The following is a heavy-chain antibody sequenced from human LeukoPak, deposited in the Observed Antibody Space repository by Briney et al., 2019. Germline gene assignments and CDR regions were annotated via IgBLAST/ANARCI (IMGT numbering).Heavy chain of an antibody. CDR1: SGSIGSSSNC. CDR2: VYYSGST. Sequence: SESLSLTCAVSSGSIGSSSNCWGWIRQARGKGMEWIGNVYYSGSTFYNPSRKSRVTLSVDTYKNQFSLKLRSVTPADTAIYYYARASVNVVFGNWFDPWGQGTLVTVSS. CDR3: ARASVNVVFGNWFDP. J-gene: IGHJ5*02. D-gene: IGHD2-8*01. V-gene: IGHV4-39*01.